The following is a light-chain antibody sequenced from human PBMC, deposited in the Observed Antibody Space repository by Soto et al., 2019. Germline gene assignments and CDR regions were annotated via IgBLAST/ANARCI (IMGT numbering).Light chain of an antibody. V-gene: IGKV3-15*01. CDR3: QQYNSWPLYT. J-gene: IGKJ2*01. Sequence: EIVTTQSPVTLSVSPGERATLSYRASQSVSSNLAWYQQKPGQAPRLIIYDASTRAAGVPARFSGSGSGTEFTLTISSLQSEDFAVYYCQQYNSWPLYTFGQGTRLEIK. CDR1: QSVSSN. CDR2: DAS.